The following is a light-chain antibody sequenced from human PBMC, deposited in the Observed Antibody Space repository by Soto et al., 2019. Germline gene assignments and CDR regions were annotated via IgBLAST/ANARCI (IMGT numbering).Light chain of an antibody. J-gene: IGKJ4*01. CDR3: QQYHTWPVT. CDR1: QGIGDT. CDR2: AVS. Sequence: EVVMTQSPATLSVSPGEGVTLSCRANQGIGDTLAWYQHKPGQAPRLLISAVSTGATGVPARSSGSGSGTEFTLTINSLQSEDCATYYCQQYHTWPVTFGGGTKVDIK. V-gene: IGKV3-15*01.